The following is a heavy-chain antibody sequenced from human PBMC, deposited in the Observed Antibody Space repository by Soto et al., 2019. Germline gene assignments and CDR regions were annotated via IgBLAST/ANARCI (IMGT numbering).Heavy chain of an antibody. CDR1: GVSVSSSSYY. V-gene: IGHV4-61*01. CDR2: MYYPGST. CDR3: AGERPPGGAGSYDY. Sequence: QVQLQESGPGLVKPSETLSLTCTVSGVSVSSSSYYWSWIRQPPGKGLQWIGYMYYPGSTNYIPSLESRVTISVDTSNSRFFLRLRSVTAANTAVYYCAGERPPGGAGSYDYWGQGNLVTGSS. J-gene: IGHJ4*02. D-gene: IGHD3-9*01.